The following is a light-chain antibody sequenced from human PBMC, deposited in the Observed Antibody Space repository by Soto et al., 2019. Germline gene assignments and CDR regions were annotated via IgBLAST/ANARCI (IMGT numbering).Light chain of an antibody. CDR3: QQYGNSPFT. Sequence: EIVLAQSPGTLCLSLGGRATLSCRSSQSISSTSLAWYQQKPGQAPRLLIYGASTRATGIPDRFSGSESGTDFTLTISRLEPEDFVVYYCQQYGNSPFTFGQGTRLEIK. V-gene: IGKV3-20*01. J-gene: IGKJ5*01. CDR2: GAS. CDR1: QSISSTS.